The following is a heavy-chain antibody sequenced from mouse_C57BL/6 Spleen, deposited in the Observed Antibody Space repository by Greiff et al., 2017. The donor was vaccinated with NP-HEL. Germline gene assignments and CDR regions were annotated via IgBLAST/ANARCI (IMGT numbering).Heavy chain of an antibody. V-gene: IGHV1-81*01. CDR1: GYTFTSYG. CDR2: IYPRSGNT. CDR3: AKFDYYGSSSYYFDY. J-gene: IGHJ2*01. Sequence: VQLQQSGAELARPGASVKLSCKASGYTFTSYGISWVKQRTGQGLEWIGEIYPRSGNTYYNEKFKGKATLTADKSSSTAYMELRSLTSEDSAVYFCAKFDYYGSSSYYFDYWGQGTTLTVSS. D-gene: IGHD1-1*01.